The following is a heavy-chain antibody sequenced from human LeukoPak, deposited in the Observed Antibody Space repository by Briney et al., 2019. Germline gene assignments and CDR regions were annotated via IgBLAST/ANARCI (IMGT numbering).Heavy chain of an antibody. CDR1: GGSISSYY. CDR3: ARLYRVSQYYDFWSGSNWFDP. CDR2: IYSSGST. J-gene: IGHJ5*02. V-gene: IGHV4-59*08. Sequence: SETLSLTCTVSGGSISSYYWSWIRQPPGKGLEWIGYIYSSGSTNYNPSLKSRVTISVDTSKNQFSLKLSSVTAADTAVYYCARLYRVSQYYDFWSGSNWFDPWGQGTLVTVSS. D-gene: IGHD3-3*01.